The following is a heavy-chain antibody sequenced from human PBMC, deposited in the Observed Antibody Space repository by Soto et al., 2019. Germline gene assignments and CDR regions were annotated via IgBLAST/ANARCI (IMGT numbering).Heavy chain of an antibody. J-gene: IGHJ2*01. CDR1: GFTFSKYA. CDR3: AKDKYTDSVRKVWFFDY. Sequence: EVQLLESGGGLVQPGGSLRLSCAASGFTFSKYAMSWVRLAPGKGLEWVSSISANGGITDYADSVKGRFTISRDNFQNILSLQMDSLRGDDTALYFCAKDKYTDSVRKVWFFDYWGRGTLVTVS. CDR2: ISANGGIT. D-gene: IGHD2-15*01. V-gene: IGHV3-23*01.